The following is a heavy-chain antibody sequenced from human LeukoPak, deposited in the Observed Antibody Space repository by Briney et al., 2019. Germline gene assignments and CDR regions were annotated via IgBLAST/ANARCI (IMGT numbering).Heavy chain of an antibody. CDR2: ISGSGGST. Sequence: PGGSLRLSCAASGFTFSSYAMSWVRQAPGKGLEWVSAISGSGGSTYYADSVKGRFTISRDNSKNTLYLQMNSLRAEDTAVYYCAKDQTIFGVVSPFDYWGQGTLVTASS. J-gene: IGHJ4*02. V-gene: IGHV3-23*01. CDR3: AKDQTIFGVVSPFDY. CDR1: GFTFSSYA. D-gene: IGHD3-3*01.